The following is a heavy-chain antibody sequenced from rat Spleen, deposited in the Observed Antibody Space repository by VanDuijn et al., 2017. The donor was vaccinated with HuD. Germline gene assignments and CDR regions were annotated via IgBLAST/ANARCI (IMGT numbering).Heavy chain of an antibody. CDR3: AVAGYGY. J-gene: IGHJ2*01. V-gene: IGHV5-29*01. CDR2: ISYDGGST. CDR1: GFTFSNYG. Sequence: EVQLVESGGGLVQPGRSLKLSCAASGFTFSNYGMAWVRQAPKKGLEWVAYISYDGGSTYYRDSVKGRFTISRDNAKSTLYLQMDSLWSEDTATYYCAVAGYGYWGQGVVVTVSS. D-gene: IGHD4-3*01.